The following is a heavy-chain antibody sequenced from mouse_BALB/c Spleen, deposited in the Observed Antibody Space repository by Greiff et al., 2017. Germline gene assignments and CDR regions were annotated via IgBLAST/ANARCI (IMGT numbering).Heavy chain of an antibody. CDR3: ARGYYGSSWYFDV. V-gene: IGHV5-17*02. CDR1: GFTFSSFG. CDR2: ISSGSSTI. Sequence: EVQGVESGGGLVQPGGSRKLSCAASGFTFSSFGMHWVRQAPEKGLEWVAYISSGSSTIYYADTVKGRFTISGDNPKNTLFLQMTSLRSEDTAMYYCARGYYGSSWYFDVWGAGTTVTVSS. D-gene: IGHD1-1*01. J-gene: IGHJ1*01.